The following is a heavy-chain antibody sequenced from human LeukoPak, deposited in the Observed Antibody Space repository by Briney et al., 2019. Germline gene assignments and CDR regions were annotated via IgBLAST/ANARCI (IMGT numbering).Heavy chain of an antibody. Sequence: ASVKVSCKASGYTFTVYYMHWVRQAPGQGLGWMGWINPNSGGANYAQKFQGRVTMTRDTSISTAYMELRRLRSDDTAVYYCASPGYFRRIYYGSGSYSEFAHYGMDVWGQGTTVTVSS. CDR2: INPNSGGA. CDR3: ASPGYFRRIYYGSGSYSEFAHYGMDV. D-gene: IGHD3-10*01. V-gene: IGHV1-2*02. CDR1: GYTFTVYY. J-gene: IGHJ6*02.